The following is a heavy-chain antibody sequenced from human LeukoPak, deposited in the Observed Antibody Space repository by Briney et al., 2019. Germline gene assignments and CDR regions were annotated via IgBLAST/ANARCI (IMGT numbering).Heavy chain of an antibody. V-gene: IGHV1-18*01. Sequence: ASVKVSCKAPGYTFTSYGISWVRQAPGQGLEWMGWISAYNGNTNYAQKLQGRVTMTTDTSTSTAYMELRSLRSDDTAVYYCARRADIVVVPAAIFYYYYYMDVWGKGTTVTVSS. D-gene: IGHD2-2*02. CDR1: GYTFTSYG. CDR3: ARRADIVVVPAAIFYYYYYMDV. J-gene: IGHJ6*03. CDR2: ISAYNGNT.